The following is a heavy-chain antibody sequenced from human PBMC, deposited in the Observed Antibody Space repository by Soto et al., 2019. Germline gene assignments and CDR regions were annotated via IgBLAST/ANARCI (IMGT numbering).Heavy chain of an antibody. CDR2: IYYSGST. CDR3: ARDQTPGLFVY. CDR1: GGSISSTIYY. Sequence: SDTLSLTCTVSGGSISSTIYYWGWIRQPPGKGLEWIGSIYYSGSTYYNPSLKSRVTISVDTSKNQFSLKLTSVTAADTAVYYCARDQTPGLFVYWGQGPLVTVSS. J-gene: IGHJ4*02. V-gene: IGHV4-39*07.